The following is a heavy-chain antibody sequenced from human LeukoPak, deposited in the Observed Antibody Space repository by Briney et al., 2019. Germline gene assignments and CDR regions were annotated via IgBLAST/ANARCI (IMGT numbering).Heavy chain of an antibody. CDR1: GFTFSSYW. Sequence: PGGSLRLSCAASGFTFSSYWMHWVRQAPGKGLVWVSRINSDGSSTSYADSVKGRFTISRDNAKNTLYLQMNSLRAEDTAVYYCARQTKIRIAAGTHYYYYYGMDVWGQGTTVTVSS. V-gene: IGHV3-74*01. CDR3: ARQTKIRIAAGTHYYYYYGMDV. D-gene: IGHD6-13*01. J-gene: IGHJ6*02. CDR2: INSDGSST.